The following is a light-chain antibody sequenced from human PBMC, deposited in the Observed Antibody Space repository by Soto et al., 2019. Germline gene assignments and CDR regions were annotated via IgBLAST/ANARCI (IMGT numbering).Light chain of an antibody. CDR3: QQYANPRT. J-gene: IGKJ5*01. CDR2: AAS. V-gene: IGKV1-33*01. CDR1: QIINNY. Sequence: AASGEGVDPVGLQASQIINNYLNWYQQKPGRAPKLLIYAASNLEAGVSSRFRGSGSRAYFTFISSRLHPEDAATNYYQQYANPRTFGQGTRVDIK.